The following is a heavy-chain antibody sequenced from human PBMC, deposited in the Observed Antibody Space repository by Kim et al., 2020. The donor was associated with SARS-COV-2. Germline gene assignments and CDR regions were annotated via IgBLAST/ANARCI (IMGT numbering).Heavy chain of an antibody. V-gene: IGHV3-30*02. CDR3: AKDFYGDYANYYYGMDV. D-gene: IGHD4-17*01. J-gene: IGHJ6*02. Sequence: VKGRFTISRDNSKNTLYLQMNSLRAEDTAVYYCAKDFYGDYANYYYGMDVWGQGTTVTVSS.